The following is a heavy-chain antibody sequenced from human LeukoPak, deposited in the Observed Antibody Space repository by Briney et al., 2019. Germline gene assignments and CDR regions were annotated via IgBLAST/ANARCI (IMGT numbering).Heavy chain of an antibody. J-gene: IGHJ4*02. CDR1: GFTFSAYC. D-gene: IGHD2-15*01. CDR2: INEDGSEK. Sequence: GGSLRLSCAASGFTFSAYCMTWVRQAPGKGLEWVANINEDGSEKYYADSVKGRFIIARDNASNSLFLQMSSLRAEDTAVYYFPRPFEYCIGGGSCFPFDYWGQGTLLTVSS. V-gene: IGHV3-7*01. CDR3: PRPFEYCIGGGSCFPFDY.